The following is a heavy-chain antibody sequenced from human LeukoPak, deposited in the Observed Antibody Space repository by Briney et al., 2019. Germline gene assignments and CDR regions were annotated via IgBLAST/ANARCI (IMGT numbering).Heavy chain of an antibody. D-gene: IGHD2-8*02. Sequence: SETLSLTCAVYGGSFSGYYWSWIRQPPGKGLEWIGEINHSGSTNYNPSLKSRVTISVDTSKNQFSLKLSSVTAADTAVYYCARLVGYLDYWGQGTLVTVSS. CDR3: ARLVGYLDY. V-gene: IGHV4-34*01. J-gene: IGHJ4*02. CDR2: INHSGST. CDR1: GGSFSGYY.